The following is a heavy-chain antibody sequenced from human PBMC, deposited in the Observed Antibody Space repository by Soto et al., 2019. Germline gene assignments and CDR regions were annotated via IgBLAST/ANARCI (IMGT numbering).Heavy chain of an antibody. CDR2: IIPIFGTA. D-gene: IGHD1-26*01. CDR3: ARDPVGATAQDPFDY. J-gene: IGHJ4*02. Sequence: QVQLVQSGAEVKKPGSSVKVSCKASGGTFSSYAISWVRQAPGLGLEWMGGIIPIFGTANYAQKFQGRVTITADESTSTAYMELSSLRSEDTAVYYCARDPVGATAQDPFDYWGQGTLVTVSS. CDR1: GGTFSSYA. V-gene: IGHV1-69*01.